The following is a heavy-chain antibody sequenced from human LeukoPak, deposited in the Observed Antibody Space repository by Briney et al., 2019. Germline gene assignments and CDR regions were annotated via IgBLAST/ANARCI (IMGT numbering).Heavy chain of an antibody. CDR2: INRSGST. CDR1: GGSFSGYC. Sequence: LETLALTCGVYGGSFSGYCWSWIRQPPGKGPEWIGEINRSGSTNFNPSLKSRVTISVDTSKNQFSLRLSSVTAADTAVYYCARRGYYGSGSDYWGQGTLVTVSS. D-gene: IGHD3-10*01. CDR3: ARRGYYGSGSDY. J-gene: IGHJ4*02. V-gene: IGHV4-34*01.